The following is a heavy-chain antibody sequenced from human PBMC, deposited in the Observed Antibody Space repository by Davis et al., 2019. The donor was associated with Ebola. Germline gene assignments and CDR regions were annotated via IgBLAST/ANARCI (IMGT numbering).Heavy chain of an antibody. D-gene: IGHD2-2*01. CDR2: IYPGDSDT. CDR1: GYSFTSYW. V-gene: IGHV5-51*01. J-gene: IGHJ5*02. Sequence: GESLKISCKGSGYSFTSYWIGWVRQMPGKGLEWMGIIYPGDSDTRYSPSFQGQVTISADKSISTAYLQWSSLKASDTAMYYCARHSEVVPAAGWFDPWGQGTLVTVSS. CDR3: ARHSEVVPAAGWFDP.